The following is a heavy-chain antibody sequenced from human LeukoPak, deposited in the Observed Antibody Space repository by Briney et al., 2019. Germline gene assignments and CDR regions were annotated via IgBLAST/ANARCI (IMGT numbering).Heavy chain of an antibody. J-gene: IGHJ4*02. CDR1: GFTVSSNY. D-gene: IGHD6-19*01. V-gene: IGHV3-66*01. CDR2: IYSGDST. Sequence: GGSLRLSCAASGFTVSSNYMSWVRQAPGKGLEWVSVIYSGDSTYYADSVKGRFTISRDNSKNTLYLQMSSLRAEDTAVYYCAREGLIQAVAGWIDYWGQGTLVTVSS. CDR3: AREGLIQAVAGWIDY.